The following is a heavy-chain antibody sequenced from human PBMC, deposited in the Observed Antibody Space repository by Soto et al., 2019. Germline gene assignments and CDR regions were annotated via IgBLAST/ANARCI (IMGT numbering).Heavy chain of an antibody. CDR3: ARDRYSSSWSTFDY. J-gene: IGHJ4*02. CDR1: GGSISSGGYY. D-gene: IGHD6-13*01. Sequence: SSETLSLTCTVSGGSISSGGYYWSWIRQHPGKGLEWIGYIYYSGSTYYNPSLKSRVTISVDTSKNQFSLKLSSVTAADTSVYHCARDRYSSSWSTFDYWGQGTQVPSPQ. V-gene: IGHV4-31*03. CDR2: IYYSGST.